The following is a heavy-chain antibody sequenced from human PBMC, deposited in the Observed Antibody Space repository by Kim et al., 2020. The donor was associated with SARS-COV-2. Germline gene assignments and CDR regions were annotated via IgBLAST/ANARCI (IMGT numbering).Heavy chain of an antibody. CDR2: ISYDGSNK. Sequence: GGSLRLSCAASGFTFSSYAMHWVRQAPGKGLEWVAVISYDGSNKYYADSVKGRFTISRDNYKNTLYLQMNSLRAEDTAVYYCAHCSSTSCYWGQGTLVTV. V-gene: IGHV3-30-3*01. CDR1: GFTFSSYA. D-gene: IGHD2-2*01. J-gene: IGHJ4*02. CDR3: AHCSSTSCY.